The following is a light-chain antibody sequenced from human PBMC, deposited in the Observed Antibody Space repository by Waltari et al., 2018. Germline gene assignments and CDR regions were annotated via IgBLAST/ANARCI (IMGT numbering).Light chain of an antibody. CDR1: SSAVGSYNL. V-gene: IGLV2-23*02. CDR2: EVS. CDR3: CSYTGSPHVV. Sequence: QSALTQPASVSGSPGQPITISCTGTSSAVGSYNLVSWYQQHPGRAPKLMIYEVSERPSGVSNRFSGSKSGNTASLTISGLQAEDEADYYCCSYTGSPHVVFGGGTKLTVL. J-gene: IGLJ2*01.